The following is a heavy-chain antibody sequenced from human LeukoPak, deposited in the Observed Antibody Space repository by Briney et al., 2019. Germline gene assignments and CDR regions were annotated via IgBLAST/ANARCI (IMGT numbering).Heavy chain of an antibody. Sequence: EASVKVSCKVSGYTLTELSMHWVRQAPGKGLEWVGGFDPGDGETIYAQKFQGRVTMTEDTSTDTAYMELSSLRSEDTAVYYCARGLSRGVEWFSPIRAFDIWGQGTMVTVSS. D-gene: IGHD3-3*01. CDR2: FDPGDGET. V-gene: IGHV1-24*01. CDR3: ARGLSRGVEWFSPIRAFDI. J-gene: IGHJ3*02. CDR1: GYTLTELS.